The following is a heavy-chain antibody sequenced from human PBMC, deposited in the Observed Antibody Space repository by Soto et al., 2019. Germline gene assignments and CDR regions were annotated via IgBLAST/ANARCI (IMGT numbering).Heavy chain of an antibody. D-gene: IGHD3-10*01. CDR3: ARDTGTDMVRGVIITGENWFDP. V-gene: IGHV3-23*01. CDR2: ISGSGGST. CDR1: GFTFSSYA. J-gene: IGHJ5*02. Sequence: PGGSLRLSCAASGFTFSSYAMSWVRQAPGKGLEWVSAISGSGGSTYYADSVKGRFTISRDNSKNTLYLQMNSLRAEDTAVYYCARDTGTDMVRGVIITGENWFDPWGQGTLVTVSS.